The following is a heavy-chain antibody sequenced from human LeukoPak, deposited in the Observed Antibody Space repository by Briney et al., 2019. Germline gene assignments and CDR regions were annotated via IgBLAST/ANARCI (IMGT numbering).Heavy chain of an antibody. CDR3: AKREGDTAMVSYYYYGMDV. CDR1: GFTFDDYA. D-gene: IGHD5-18*01. CDR2: ISWNSGTI. J-gene: IGHJ6*02. V-gene: IGHV3-9*01. Sequence: GGSLRLSCAASGFTFDDYALHWVRQAPGKGLEWVSGISWNSGTIGYADSVKGRFTISRDNAKNTVYLQMNSLRAEDTAVYYCAKREGDTAMVSYYYYGMDVWGQGTTVAVSS.